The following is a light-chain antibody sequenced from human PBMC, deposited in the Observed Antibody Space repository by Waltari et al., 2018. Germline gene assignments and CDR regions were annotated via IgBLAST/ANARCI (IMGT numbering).Light chain of an antibody. CDR1: SSNIGTNF. V-gene: IGLV1-51*01. CDR2: DDN. CDR3: GTWDTSLSAGV. J-gene: IGLJ3*02. Sequence: QSVLTQPPSVSAAPGQKVTISCSGGSSNIGTNFVSWYQQLPGTAPKLLIYDDNKRPSGIPDRFSGSKSCTSATLGITGLQTGDEADYYCGTWDTSLSAGVFGGGTKLTVL.